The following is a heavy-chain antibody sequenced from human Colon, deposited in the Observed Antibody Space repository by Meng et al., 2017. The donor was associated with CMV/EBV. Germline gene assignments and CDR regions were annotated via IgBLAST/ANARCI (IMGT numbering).Heavy chain of an antibody. V-gene: IGHV3-66*02. D-gene: IGHD5/OR15-5a*01. CDR1: GFTVSSNF. J-gene: IGHJ6*02. CDR2: IYGDGST. CDR3: ARGLDALYFNGMDV. Sequence: GGSLRLSCAASGFTVSSNFMNWVRQAPGRGLEWVSVIYGDGSTYYPDSVKVRFTISRDNSRNTVFLEMNSLRVDDTAVYFCARGLDALYFNGMDVWGQGTTVTVSS.